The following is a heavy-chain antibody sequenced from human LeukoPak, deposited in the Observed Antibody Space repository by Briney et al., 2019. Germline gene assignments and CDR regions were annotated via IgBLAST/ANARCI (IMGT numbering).Heavy chain of an antibody. CDR2: ISGSGGST. Sequence: GGSLRLSCAASGFTFSSYAMSWVRQAPGKGLEWVSAISGSGGSTYYADSVKGRFTISRDNSKNTLYQQMNSLRAEDTAVYYCAKDFTAIVYYFDYWGQGTLVTVSS. V-gene: IGHV3-23*01. CDR3: AKDFTAIVYYFDY. J-gene: IGHJ4*02. CDR1: GFTFSSYA. D-gene: IGHD5-18*01.